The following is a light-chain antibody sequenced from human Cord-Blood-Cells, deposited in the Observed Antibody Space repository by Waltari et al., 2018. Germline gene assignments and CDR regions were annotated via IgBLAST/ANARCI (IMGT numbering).Light chain of an antibody. J-gene: IGKJ2*01. CDR2: DAS. V-gene: IGKV3-11*01. Sequence: EIVLTQSPATLSLSPGERATLSCRASRSVSSYLAWYQQKPGQAPRLLIYDASNRATGIPARFSGSGSGTDFTHTISSLEPEDFAVYYCQQRSNWPPYTFGQGTKLEIK. CDR1: RSVSSY. CDR3: QQRSNWPPYT.